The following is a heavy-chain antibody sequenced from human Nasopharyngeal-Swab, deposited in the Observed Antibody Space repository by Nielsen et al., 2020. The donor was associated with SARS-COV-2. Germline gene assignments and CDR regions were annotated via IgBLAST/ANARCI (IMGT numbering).Heavy chain of an antibody. Sequence: WIRQPPGKGLEWIGEINHSGSTNYNPSLKSRVTISVDTSKNQFSLKLSSVTEEETAVYYCARGTSNYYDSSGTIDYWGQGTLVTVSS. D-gene: IGHD3-22*01. CDR3: ARGTSNYYDSSGTIDY. CDR2: INHSGST. J-gene: IGHJ4*02. V-gene: IGHV4-34*01.